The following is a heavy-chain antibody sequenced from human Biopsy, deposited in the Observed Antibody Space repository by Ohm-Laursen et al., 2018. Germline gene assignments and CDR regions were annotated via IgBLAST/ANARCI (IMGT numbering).Heavy chain of an antibody. J-gene: IGHJ5*02. CDR2: IFYRGST. Sequence: TLSLACTVSGVSITAYYWSWIRQPPGKGLEWIGSIFYRGSTHYKPSLKSRVNISVDTSKNQFSLRLNSVTAADTAVYYCARDYDTSGYYYVSWGQGTLVTVSS. V-gene: IGHV4-59*04. CDR1: GVSITAYY. CDR3: ARDYDTSGYYYVS. D-gene: IGHD3-22*01.